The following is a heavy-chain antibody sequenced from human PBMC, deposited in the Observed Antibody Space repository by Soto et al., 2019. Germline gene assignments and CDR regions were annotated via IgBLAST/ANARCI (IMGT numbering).Heavy chain of an antibody. J-gene: IGHJ4*02. V-gene: IGHV1-3*01. Sequence: ASVKVSCKVSGYTFTSYAMHWVRQAPGQRLEWMGWINAGNGNTKYSQKFQGRVTITRDTSASTAYMELSGLISEDTAVYSCARDLGFGLSDYWGQGTLVTVSS. CDR3: ARDLGFGLSDY. CDR1: GYTFTSYA. D-gene: IGHD3-10*01. CDR2: INAGNGNT.